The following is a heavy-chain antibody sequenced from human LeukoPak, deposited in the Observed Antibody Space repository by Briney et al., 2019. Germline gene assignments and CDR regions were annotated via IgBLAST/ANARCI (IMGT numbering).Heavy chain of an antibody. V-gene: IGHV3-30*02. J-gene: IGHJ6*03. Sequence: GGSLRLSCAASGFTFSSYGMHWVRQAPGKGLEWVAFIRYDGSNKYYADSVKGRFTISRDNSKNTLYLQMNSLRAEDTAVYYCAKDWAGYKDYYYMDVWGKGTTVTVSS. CDR3: AKDWAGYKDYYYMDV. D-gene: IGHD5-24*01. CDR1: GFTFSSYG. CDR2: IRYDGSNK.